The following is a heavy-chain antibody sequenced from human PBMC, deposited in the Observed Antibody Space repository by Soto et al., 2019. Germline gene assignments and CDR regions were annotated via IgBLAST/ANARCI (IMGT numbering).Heavy chain of an antibody. CDR1: GFTFTSYT. V-gene: IGHV3-21*01. D-gene: IGHD3-3*01. CDR3: ARDRGYDDHVYYYNAMDV. CDR2: IRGFSPYT. Sequence: GSLSPSCVASGFTFTSYTMKWVRQAPEKWLEWVSAIRGFSPYTFYADSVEGRLTISRGHAKNSLYRQMNRLRAEDTAVYYCARDRGYDDHVYYYNAMDVWGQGTMVTVSS. J-gene: IGHJ6*02.